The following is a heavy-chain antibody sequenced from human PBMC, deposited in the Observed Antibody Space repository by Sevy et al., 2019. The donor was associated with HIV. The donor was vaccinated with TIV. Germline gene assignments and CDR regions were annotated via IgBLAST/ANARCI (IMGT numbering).Heavy chain of an antibody. D-gene: IGHD6-19*01. Sequence: SETLSLTCTVSGGSISSYYWSWIRQPAGKGLEWIGRIYTSGSTNYNPSLKSRVTMSVDTSKNQFSLKLSSVTAADTAVYYSARDTLGWYPNYYYYMDVWGKGTTVTVSS. CDR1: GGSISSYY. CDR3: ARDTLGWYPNYYYYMDV. V-gene: IGHV4-4*07. CDR2: IYTSGST. J-gene: IGHJ6*03.